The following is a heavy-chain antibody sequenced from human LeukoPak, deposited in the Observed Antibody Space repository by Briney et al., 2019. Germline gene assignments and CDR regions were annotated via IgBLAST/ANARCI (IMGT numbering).Heavy chain of an antibody. CDR3: ARDHRSGRDYYYMDV. J-gene: IGHJ6*03. Sequence: SETLSLTCTVSGGSISSYHWSWIRQPAGKGLEWIGRIYTSGSTNYNPSLKSRVTMSVDTSKNQFSLKLSSVTAADTAVYYCARDHRSGRDYYYMDVWGKGTTVTVSS. D-gene: IGHD1-14*01. V-gene: IGHV4-4*07. CDR2: IYTSGST. CDR1: GGSISSYH.